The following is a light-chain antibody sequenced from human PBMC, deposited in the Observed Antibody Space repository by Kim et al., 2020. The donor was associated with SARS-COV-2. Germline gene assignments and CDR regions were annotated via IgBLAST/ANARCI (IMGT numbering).Light chain of an antibody. CDR2: DVS. J-gene: IGLJ1*01. Sequence: GQSITISCTGTSSDIGVYNYVSWYQQHPGKAPKLIIFDVSSRPSGVSNHFSGSKSGNTASLTISGLQAEDEADYFCTSFTTSTTYVFGTGTKVTVL. CDR1: SSDIGVYNY. V-gene: IGLV2-14*03. CDR3: TSFTTSTTYV.